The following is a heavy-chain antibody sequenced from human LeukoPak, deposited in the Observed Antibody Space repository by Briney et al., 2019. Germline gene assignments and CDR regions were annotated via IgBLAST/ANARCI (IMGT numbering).Heavy chain of an antibody. V-gene: IGHV4-34*01. CDR3: ARPRPGGGWFDY. CDR1: GESFSGYY. J-gene: IGHJ4*02. D-gene: IGHD3-16*01. Sequence: PSETLSLTCAVYGESFSGYYWTWIRQPPGKGLEWIGEINHSGSTSYNPSLKSRVTISVDTSKNQFSLKLSSVTAADTAVYYCARPRPGGGWFDYWGQGVLATVSS. CDR2: INHSGST.